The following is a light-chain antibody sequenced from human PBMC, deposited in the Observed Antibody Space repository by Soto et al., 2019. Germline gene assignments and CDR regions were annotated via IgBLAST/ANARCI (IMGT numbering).Light chain of an antibody. J-gene: IGKJ2*01. V-gene: IGKV3-15*01. CDR1: QSVSGN. CDR2: GAS. CDR3: QQSNKWPYT. Sequence: EIVMTQSPATLSVSPGERATLSCRASQSVSGNLAWYQQKPGQAPRLLFYGASTRATGIPARFSGTGSGTDFPLTISSLQSEDFAVYYCQQSNKWPYTFGQGTKLESK.